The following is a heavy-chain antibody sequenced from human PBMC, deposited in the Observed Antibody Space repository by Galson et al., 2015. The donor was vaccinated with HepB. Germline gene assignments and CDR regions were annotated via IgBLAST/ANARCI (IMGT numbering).Heavy chain of an antibody. D-gene: IGHD2-15*01. CDR3: ARMSVVVGGGDAFDI. CDR2: ISAYNGNT. J-gene: IGHJ3*02. Sequence: SVKVSCKASGYTFTSYGISWVRQAPGQGLEWMGWISAYNGNTNYAQKLQGRVTMTTDTSTSTAYMELRSLRSDDTAVYYCARMSVVVGGGDAFDIWGQGTMVTVSS. V-gene: IGHV1-18*01. CDR1: GYTFTSYG.